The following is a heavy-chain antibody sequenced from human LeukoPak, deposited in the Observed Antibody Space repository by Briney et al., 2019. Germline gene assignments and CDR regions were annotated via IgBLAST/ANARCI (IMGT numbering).Heavy chain of an antibody. V-gene: IGHV1-69*13. CDR2: IIPIFGTA. Sequence: GASVKVSCKASGGTFNSYAISWVRLAPGQGLEWMGGIIPIFGTANYAQKFQGRVTITADESTSTAYMELSSLRSEDTAVYYCARVPVWDIVVVPAATHYGMDVWGQGTTVTVSS. J-gene: IGHJ6*02. CDR3: ARVPVWDIVVVPAATHYGMDV. CDR1: GGTFNSYA. D-gene: IGHD2-2*01.